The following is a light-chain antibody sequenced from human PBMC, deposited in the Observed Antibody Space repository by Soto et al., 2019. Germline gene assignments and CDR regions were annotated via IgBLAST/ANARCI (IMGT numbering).Light chain of an antibody. V-gene: IGKV3-11*01. CDR1: QSVSNF. Sequence: EIVLTQSPATLSLSPGERATLSCRASQSVSNFLAWYQQKPGQAPRLLIYDASTRATRIPARFSGSGSGPDFALTISSLEPEDFAVYYCQQRRTWPPLTFGGGTKVEIK. CDR3: QQRRTWPPLT. J-gene: IGKJ4*01. CDR2: DAS.